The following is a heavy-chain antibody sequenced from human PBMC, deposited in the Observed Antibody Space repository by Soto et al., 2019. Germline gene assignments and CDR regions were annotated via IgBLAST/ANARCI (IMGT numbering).Heavy chain of an antibody. V-gene: IGHV4-59*01. J-gene: IGHJ4*02. Sequence: SETLSLTCTVSGGSISSYYWSWIRQPPGKGLEWIGYIYYSGSTNYNPSLKSRVTISVDTSKNQFSLKLSSVTAADTAVYYCAGTITGVFDYWGQGTLVTVAS. CDR2: IYYSGST. CDR1: GGSISSYY. D-gene: IGHD1-20*01. CDR3: AGTITGVFDY.